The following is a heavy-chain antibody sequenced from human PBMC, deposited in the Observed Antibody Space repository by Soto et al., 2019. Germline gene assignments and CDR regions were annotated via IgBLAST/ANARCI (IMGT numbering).Heavy chain of an antibody. J-gene: IGHJ4*02. D-gene: IGHD2-21*02. CDR3: AKDAVYGDGLWLVAN. Sequence: GGSLRLSCAVSGFTVSNNYMSWVRQAPGKGLEGVSVIVGSGDSIYYADSVKGRFTISRDNSKNMLYLQMNSLRAEDTALYYCAKDAVYGDGLWLVANWGQGTVVIVSS. CDR2: IVGSGDSI. CDR1: GFTVSNNY. V-gene: IGHV3-23*01.